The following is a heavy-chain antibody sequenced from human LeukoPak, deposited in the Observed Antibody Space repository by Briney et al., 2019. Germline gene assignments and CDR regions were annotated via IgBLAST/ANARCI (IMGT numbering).Heavy chain of an antibody. J-gene: IGHJ4*02. Sequence: SETLSLTCTVSGGSISSSSYYWGWIRQPPGKGLEWIGSIYYSGSTYYNPSLKSRVTISVDTSKNQFSLKLSSVTAADTAVYYCARDHFLYGSGSYFGYWGQGTLVTVSS. CDR3: ARDHFLYGSGSYFGY. CDR1: GGSISSSSYY. CDR2: IYYSGST. D-gene: IGHD3-10*01. V-gene: IGHV4-39*07.